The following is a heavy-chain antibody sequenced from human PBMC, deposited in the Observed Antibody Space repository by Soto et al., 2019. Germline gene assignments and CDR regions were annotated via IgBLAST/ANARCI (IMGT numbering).Heavy chain of an antibody. CDR1: GFSLSTSGMC. CDR3: ARIPTLDYTTPTRYYYYGMDV. Sequence: SGPTLVNPTQTPTLTCTFSGFSLSTSGMCVSWIRQPPGKALEWLALIDWDDDKYYSTSLKTRLTISKDTSKNQVVLTMTNMDPVDTATYYCARIPTLDYTTPTRYYYYGMDVWGQGTTVTVSS. CDR2: IDWDDDK. D-gene: IGHD2-2*02. V-gene: IGHV2-70*01. J-gene: IGHJ6*02.